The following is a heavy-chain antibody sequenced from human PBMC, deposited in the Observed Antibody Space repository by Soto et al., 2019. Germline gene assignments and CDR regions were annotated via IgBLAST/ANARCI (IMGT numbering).Heavy chain of an antibody. D-gene: IGHD3-10*01. CDR1: GFTFSSYA. V-gene: IGHV3-23*01. CDR3: AKLTPGSGSYYGTIDY. Sequence: EVQLLESGGGLVQPGGSLRLSCAASGFTFSSYAMSWVRQAPGKGLEWVSAISGSGGSTYYADSVKGRFTISRDNSKNTLYLQMNSLRAEDTAVYYCAKLTPGSGSYYGTIDYWGQGTLVTVSS. J-gene: IGHJ4*02. CDR2: ISGSGGST.